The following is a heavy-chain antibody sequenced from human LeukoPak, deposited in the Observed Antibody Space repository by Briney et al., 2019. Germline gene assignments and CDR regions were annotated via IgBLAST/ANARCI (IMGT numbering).Heavy chain of an antibody. J-gene: IGHJ6*02. CDR2: IYSTGTT. V-gene: IGHV3-66*04. Sequence: GGSLRLSCAASGFTVTNNYMIWVRQAPGKGLEWVSLIYSTGTTNYADSVKGRFTISRDNSKNTLYLQMNSLRAEDTAVYYCARPRDYDSSGYYFGNGMDVWGQGTTVTVSS. CDR1: GFTVTNNY. D-gene: IGHD3-22*01. CDR3: ARPRDYDSSGYYFGNGMDV.